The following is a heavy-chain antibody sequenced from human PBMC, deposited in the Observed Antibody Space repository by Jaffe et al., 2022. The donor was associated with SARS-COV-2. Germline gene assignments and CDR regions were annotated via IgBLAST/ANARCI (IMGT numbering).Heavy chain of an antibody. CDR1: GFTFSSYG. D-gene: IGHD2-15*01. CDR3: AKAGQTGYCSGGSCYPFDY. Sequence: QVQLVESGGGVVQPGRSLRLSCAASGFTFSSYGMHWVRQAPGKGLEWVAVISYDGSNKYYADSVKGRFTISRDNSKNTLYLQMNSLRAEDTAVYYCAKAGQTGYCSGGSCYPFDYWGQGTLVTVSS. CDR2: ISYDGSNK. V-gene: IGHV3-30*18. J-gene: IGHJ4*02.